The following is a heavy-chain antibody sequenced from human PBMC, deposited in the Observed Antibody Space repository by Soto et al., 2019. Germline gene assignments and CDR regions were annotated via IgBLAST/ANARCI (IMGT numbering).Heavy chain of an antibody. CDR1: GFTFSNYA. D-gene: IGHD1-1*01. V-gene: IGHV3-23*01. Sequence: EAQLLESGGGLVRPGGSLRLSCTASGFTFSNYAMSWVRQAPGKGLEWVSVIGGDGGSTYYADSVKGRFTVSRDNSKNTLYLQMESLRADDTAVYYCAKDSISYNRIYDPFDIWGQGTMVTVSS. J-gene: IGHJ3*02. CDR2: IGGDGGST. CDR3: AKDSISYNRIYDPFDI.